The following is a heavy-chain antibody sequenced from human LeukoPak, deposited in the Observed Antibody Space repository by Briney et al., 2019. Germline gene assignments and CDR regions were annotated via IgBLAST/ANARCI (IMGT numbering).Heavy chain of an antibody. Sequence: GGSLRLSCSASGFTFSTYWMSWVRQAPGKGLEWVANMRRDGNEIYYLDSVRGRFTISRDNSKNTLYLQMNSLRAEDTAVYYCAKDLVGATPFDAFDIWGQGTMVTVSS. CDR1: GFTFSTYW. CDR2: MRRDGNEI. V-gene: IGHV3-7*01. J-gene: IGHJ3*02. CDR3: AKDLVGATPFDAFDI. D-gene: IGHD1-26*01.